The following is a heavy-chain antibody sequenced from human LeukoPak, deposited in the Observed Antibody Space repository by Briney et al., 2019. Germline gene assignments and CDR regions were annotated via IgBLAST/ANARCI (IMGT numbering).Heavy chain of an antibody. V-gene: IGHV3-30*02. CDR1: GFTFSSYA. Sequence: GGSLRLSCAASGFTFSSYAMHWVRQAPGKGLEWVAFIRYDGNNKYYTDSVKGRYTISRDNSKNTLYLQMNSLRAEDTAVYLCAKDPGSGSYYPYYFDYWGQGTLVTVSS. CDR2: IRYDGNNK. D-gene: IGHD3-10*01. J-gene: IGHJ4*02. CDR3: AKDPGSGSYYPYYFDY.